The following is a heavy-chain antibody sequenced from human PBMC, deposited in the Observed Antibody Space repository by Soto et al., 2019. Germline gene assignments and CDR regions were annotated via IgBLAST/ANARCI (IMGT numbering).Heavy chain of an antibody. CDR2: ISAYNANT. CDR3: ARDRLGATGDY. CDR1: DYGFTSDV. Sequence: LVNVYCKAVDYGFTSDVFSWVSQAPGQGLEWMGWISAYNANTNYAQKLQSRVTMTTDTSTSTSYMELRGLRSDDSAVYFCARDRLGATGDYWGQGTLVTVSS. J-gene: IGHJ4*01. V-gene: IGHV1-18*01. D-gene: IGHD1-26*01.